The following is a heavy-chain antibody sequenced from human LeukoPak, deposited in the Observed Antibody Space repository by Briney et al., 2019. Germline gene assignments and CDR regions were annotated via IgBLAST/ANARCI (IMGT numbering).Heavy chain of an antibody. Sequence: SVKVSCKASGYTFTSYGISWVRQAPGQGLEWMGWISAYNGNTNYAQKLQGRVTMTTDTSTSTAYMELRSLRSDDTAVYYCARNKAPSAEDFGVVIISYWGQGTLVTVSS. CDR3: ARNKAPSAEDFGVVIISY. D-gene: IGHD3-3*01. V-gene: IGHV1-18*01. CDR2: ISAYNGNT. CDR1: GYTFTSYG. J-gene: IGHJ4*02.